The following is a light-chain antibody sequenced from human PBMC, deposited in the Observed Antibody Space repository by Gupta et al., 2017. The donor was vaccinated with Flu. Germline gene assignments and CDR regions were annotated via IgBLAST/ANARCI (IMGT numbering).Light chain of an antibody. CDR2: GAS. CDR3: LQDYNYPRT. J-gene: IGKJ1*01. Sequence: GDRVTITCRASQGIRNDLGWYQQKPEKAPKLLISGASTLQSGVPSRFSGSGSGTDFTLTISSLQPEDFATYYCLQDYNYPRTFGQGTKVEIK. CDR1: QGIRND. V-gene: IGKV1-6*01.